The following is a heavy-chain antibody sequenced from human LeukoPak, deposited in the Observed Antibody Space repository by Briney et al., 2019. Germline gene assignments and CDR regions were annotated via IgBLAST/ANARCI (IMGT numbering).Heavy chain of an antibody. Sequence: KPSETLSLTCTVSGGSISSYYWSWIRQPPGKGLEWIGYIYYSGSTNYNPSLKSRVTISVDTSKNQFSLKLSSVTAADTAVYYCARGPSYGGYDFYYYYMDVWGKGTTVTISS. V-gene: IGHV4-59*01. CDR3: ARGPSYGGYDFYYYYMDV. D-gene: IGHD5-12*01. CDR2: IYYSGST. CDR1: GGSISSYY. J-gene: IGHJ6*03.